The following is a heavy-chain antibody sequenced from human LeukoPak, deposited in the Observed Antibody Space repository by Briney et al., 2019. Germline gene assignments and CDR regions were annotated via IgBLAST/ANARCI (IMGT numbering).Heavy chain of an antibody. Sequence: GGSLRLSCAASGFTFRSYAMSWVRQAPGKGLEWVSGISGSGSSTYYADSVKGQFTISRDNSENTLYLQMNSLRAEDTAVYYCASLSHGHYWGQGTLVTVSS. V-gene: IGHV3-23*01. CDR2: ISGSGSST. J-gene: IGHJ4*02. CDR1: GFTFRSYA. CDR3: ASLSHGHY.